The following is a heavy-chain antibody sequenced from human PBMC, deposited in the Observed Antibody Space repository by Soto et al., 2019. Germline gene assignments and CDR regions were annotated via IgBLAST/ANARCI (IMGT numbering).Heavy chain of an antibody. Sequence: SETLSLTCAVSGGSISSGGYSWSWIRQPPGKGLEWIGYIYHSGSTNYNPSLKSRVTISVDTSKNQLSLKLRSVTAADTAFYYCARNTGTYYGLGWFDPWGQGTLVTVSS. J-gene: IGHJ5*02. CDR3: ARNTGTYYGLGWFDP. V-gene: IGHV4-30-2*01. CDR1: GGSISSGGYS. D-gene: IGHD1-26*01. CDR2: IYHSGST.